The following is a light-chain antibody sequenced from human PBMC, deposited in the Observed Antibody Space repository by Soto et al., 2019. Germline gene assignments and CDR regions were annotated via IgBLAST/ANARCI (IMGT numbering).Light chain of an antibody. J-gene: IGLJ3*02. CDR2: GNR. V-gene: IGLV1-40*01. Sequence: QSALTQPPSVSGAPGQRVTLSCTGNSSNLGAGYGVHWYQQLPGAAPKLVIFGNRNRPSGVPERFSGSKSGTSASLAITGLQAEDEADYYCQAYDYSLTASVFGGGTKVTVL. CDR1: SSNLGAGYG. CDR3: QAYDYSLTASV.